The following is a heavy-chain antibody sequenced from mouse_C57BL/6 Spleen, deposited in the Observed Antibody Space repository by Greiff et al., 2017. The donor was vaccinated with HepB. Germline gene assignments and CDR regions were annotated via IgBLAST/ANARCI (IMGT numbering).Heavy chain of an antibody. D-gene: IGHD2-4*01. CDR3: ARLYYDYRAWFAY. CDR1: GYTFTSYW. Sequence: QVQLQQPGAELVKPGASVKMSCKASGYTFTSYWITWVKQRPGQGLEWIGDIYPGSGSTNYNEKFKSKATLTVDTSSSTAYMQLSSLTSEDSAVYYCARLYYDYRAWFAYWGQGTLVTVSA. V-gene: IGHV1-55*01. CDR2: IYPGSGST. J-gene: IGHJ3*01.